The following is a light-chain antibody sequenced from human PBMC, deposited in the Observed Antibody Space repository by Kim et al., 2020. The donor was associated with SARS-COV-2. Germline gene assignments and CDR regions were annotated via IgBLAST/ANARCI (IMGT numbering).Light chain of an antibody. V-gene: IGLV3-9*02. Sequence: VALGVAARITCGGNNIGNVGVPWYQQKPDQAPRLVIYGDYNRPSGIPERFSGSNSGHTATLTITRAQAGDEADYYCQVWHSSSHWVFGGGTQLTVL. CDR2: GDY. CDR1: NIGNVG. J-gene: IGLJ3*02. CDR3: QVWHSSSHWV.